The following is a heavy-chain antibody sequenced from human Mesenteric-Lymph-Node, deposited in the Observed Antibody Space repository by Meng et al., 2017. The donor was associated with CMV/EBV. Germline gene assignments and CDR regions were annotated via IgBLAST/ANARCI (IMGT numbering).Heavy chain of an antibody. Sequence: GSLRLSCAVSVGSISSRSYYWSWIRQSPGKGLEWIGSTYYAGSPYYSPSLKSRVTISVDMTKKQLSLTVNSVTAADTAVYYCARERIFCSDTACYKGYYGMDVWGQGTTVTVSS. V-gene: IGHV4-39*02. D-gene: IGHD2-2*02. CDR1: VGSISSRSYY. CDR3: ARERIFCSDTACYKGYYGMDV. CDR2: TYYAGSP. J-gene: IGHJ6*02.